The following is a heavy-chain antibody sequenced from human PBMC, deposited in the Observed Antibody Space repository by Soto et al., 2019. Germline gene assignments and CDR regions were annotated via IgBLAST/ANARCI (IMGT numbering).Heavy chain of an antibody. V-gene: IGHV3-30*18. D-gene: IGHD6-13*01. Sequence: QVQLVESGGGVVQPGRSLRLSCAASGFTFSSYGMHWVRQAPGEGLEWVVVISYDGSIPYYTDSAKDRFTISRDNSKSTLSLQMNSLRAEDTAVYYCAKGIRAYSSSWSFDYWGQGTLVTVSS. J-gene: IGHJ4*02. CDR3: AKGIRAYSSSWSFDY. CDR1: GFTFSSYG. CDR2: ISYDGSIP.